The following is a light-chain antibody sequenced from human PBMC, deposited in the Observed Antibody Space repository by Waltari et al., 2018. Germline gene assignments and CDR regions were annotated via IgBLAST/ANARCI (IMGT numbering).Light chain of an antibody. Sequence: CRASQSIDNFLAWYQQKPGQAPRLLIYDSSNRATDIPARFSGSGSGTDYTLTISSLEPEDFAVYYCQQRSGWPPTFGGGTKVDI. CDR2: DSS. J-gene: IGKJ4*01. V-gene: IGKV3-11*01. CDR3: QQRSGWPPT. CDR1: QSIDNF.